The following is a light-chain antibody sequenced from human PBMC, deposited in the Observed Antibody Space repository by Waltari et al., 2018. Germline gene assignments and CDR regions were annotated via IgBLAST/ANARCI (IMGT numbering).Light chain of an antibody. Sequence: QSALTQPPSASGSPGPSVTISCTGTSGDVGNYNYASWYQQHPGKAPKPLIYEVSKRPSGVPDRFSGSKSGNTASLTVSGLQAEDEADYYCSSYAGSNNWVFGGGTKLTVL. J-gene: IGLJ3*02. CDR3: SSYAGSNNWV. CDR2: EVS. V-gene: IGLV2-8*01. CDR1: SGDVGNYNY.